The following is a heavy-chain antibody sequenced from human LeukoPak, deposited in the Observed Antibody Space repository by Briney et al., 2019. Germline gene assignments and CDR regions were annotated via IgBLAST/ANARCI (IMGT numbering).Heavy chain of an antibody. CDR1: GYTFTSYG. V-gene: IGHV1-18*01. Sequence: ASVKVSCKASGYTFTSYGISWVRQAPGQGLEWMGWISAYNGNTNYAQKLQGRVTMTTDTSTSTAYMELRSLRSDDTAVYYCARDPTRGALDIVVVPAASDAFDIWGQGTMVTVSS. CDR3: ARDPTRGALDIVVVPAASDAFDI. J-gene: IGHJ3*02. CDR2: ISAYNGNT. D-gene: IGHD2-2*01.